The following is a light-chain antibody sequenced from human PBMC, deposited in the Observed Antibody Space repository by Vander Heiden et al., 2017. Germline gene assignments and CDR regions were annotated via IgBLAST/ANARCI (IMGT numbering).Light chain of an antibody. J-gene: IGLJ1*01. CDR1: SSDVGGYNS. Sequence: HSSLTPPSSFSGSPGPSIAVTCTGTSSDVGGYNSVSWYQQHPGKAPKLVIYDVTYRPSGVSNRFSGSKSGNTASLTISGLQNEDEADYYCSSYTSSSTLVFGTGTKVTVL. CDR3: SSYTSSSTLV. V-gene: IGLV2-14*03. CDR2: DVT.